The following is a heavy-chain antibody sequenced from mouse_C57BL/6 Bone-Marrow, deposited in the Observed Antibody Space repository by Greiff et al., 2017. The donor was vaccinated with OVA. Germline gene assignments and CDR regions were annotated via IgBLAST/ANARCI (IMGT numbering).Heavy chain of an antibody. CDR1: GYTFTSYW. D-gene: IGHD1-3*01. CDR2: IDPSDSYT. J-gene: IGHJ2*01. V-gene: IGHV1-50*01. CDR3: ARRSSFGY. Sequence: VQLQQPGAELVKPGASVKLSCKASGYTFTSYWMQWVKQRPGQGLEWIGEIDPSDSYTNYNQKFKGKATLSVDTSSSTAYMQRSSLTSEDSAVYYCARRSSFGYWGQVTTLTVSS.